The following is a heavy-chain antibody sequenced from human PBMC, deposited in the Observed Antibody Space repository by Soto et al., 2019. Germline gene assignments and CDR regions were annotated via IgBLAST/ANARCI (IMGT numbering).Heavy chain of an antibody. CDR3: ARVRDCSGGTCYSWWFDP. CDR2: IYYSGST. CDR1: GGSISSYY. V-gene: IGHV4-59*01. D-gene: IGHD2-15*01. Sequence: PSETLSLTCTVSGGSISSYYWSWIRQPPGKGLEWIGHIYYSGSTSYNSSIKSRITITVDTSKSQIYMKLSSVTAADTALYYCARVRDCSGGTCYSWWFDPWGQGTLVTVS. J-gene: IGHJ5*02.